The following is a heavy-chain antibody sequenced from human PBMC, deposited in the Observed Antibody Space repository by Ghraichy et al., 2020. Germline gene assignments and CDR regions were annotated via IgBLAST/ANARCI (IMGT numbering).Heavy chain of an antibody. Sequence: SETLSLTCAVYGGSFSGYYWSWIRQPPGKGLEWIGEINHSGSTNYNPSLKSRVTISVDTSKNQFSLKLSSVTAADTAVYYCARAFGELLSDYYYGMDVWGQGTTVTVSS. V-gene: IGHV4-34*01. CDR3: ARAFGELLSDYYYGMDV. CDR1: GGSFSGYY. J-gene: IGHJ6*02. D-gene: IGHD3-10*01. CDR2: INHSGST.